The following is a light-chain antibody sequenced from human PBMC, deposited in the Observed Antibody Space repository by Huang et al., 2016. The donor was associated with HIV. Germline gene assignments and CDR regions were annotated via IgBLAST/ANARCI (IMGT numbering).Light chain of an antibody. J-gene: IGKJ1*01. Sequence: EIVMTQSPATLSVSPGEGATLSCRTSEYVGNNLAWYQQKPGQAPRLLIYAASTRATGVPARFRGSGSGSQFTLTITSLQSEDFAVYYYQLYNHWPTLTFGQGTKV. V-gene: IGKV3D-15*01. CDR3: QLYNHWPTLT. CDR2: AAS. CDR1: EYVGNN.